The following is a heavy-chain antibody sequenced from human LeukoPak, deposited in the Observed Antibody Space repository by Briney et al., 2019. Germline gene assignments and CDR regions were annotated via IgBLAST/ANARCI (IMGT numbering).Heavy chain of an antibody. CDR3: ARDTHYYDSSGYPSTYFDY. V-gene: IGHV6-1*01. CDR1: GDSVSSNSAA. Sequence: SQTLSLTCAISGDSVSSNSAAWNWIRQSPSRGLEWLGRTYYRSKWYNDYAVSVKSRITINPDTSKNQFSLQLNSVTPEDTAVYYCARDTHYYDSSGYPSTYFDYWGQGTLVTVSS. J-gene: IGHJ4*02. D-gene: IGHD3-22*01. CDR2: TYYRSKWYN.